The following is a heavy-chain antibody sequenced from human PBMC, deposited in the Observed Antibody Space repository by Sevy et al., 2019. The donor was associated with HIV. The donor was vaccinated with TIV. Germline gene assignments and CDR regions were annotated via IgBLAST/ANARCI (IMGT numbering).Heavy chain of an antibody. J-gene: IGHJ6*02. CDR2: INSNGSST. Sequence: GGSLRLSCAASGFTFSSYWMHWVRQAPGKGLVWVSRINSNGSSTSYADSVKGQFTISRGNAKNTLYLQMNSLSAEDTAVYYCARVHSGCELPPGLNYYGMDVWGQGTTVTVSS. D-gene: IGHD1-26*01. V-gene: IGHV3-74*01. CDR1: GFTFSSYW. CDR3: ARVHSGCELPPGLNYYGMDV.